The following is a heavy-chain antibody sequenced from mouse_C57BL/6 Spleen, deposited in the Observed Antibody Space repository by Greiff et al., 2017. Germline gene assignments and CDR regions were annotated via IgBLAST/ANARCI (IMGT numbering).Heavy chain of an antibody. J-gene: IGHJ3*01. CDR3: ARADYGSSYGWFAY. CDR1: GYTFTSYW. D-gene: IGHD1-1*01. Sequence: QVQLQQPGAELVKPGASVKMSCKASGYTFTSYWITWVKQRPGQGLEWIGDIYPGSGSTNYNEKFKSKATLTVDTSSSTAYMQLSSLTSEDSAVYYWARADYGSSYGWFAYWGQGTLVTVSA. CDR2: IYPGSGST. V-gene: IGHV1-55*01.